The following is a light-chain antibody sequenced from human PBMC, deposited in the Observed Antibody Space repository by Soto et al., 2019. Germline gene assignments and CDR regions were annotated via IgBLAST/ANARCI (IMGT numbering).Light chain of an antibody. CDR3: GSWDSSMSAYV. Sequence: QSVLTQPPSVSADPGQKVTISCSGSSSNIGGNSVSWYQQLPGLAPTLLIYDDNKRPSGIPDRFSGSKSGTSATLGITGFQTGDEADYYCGSWDSSMSAYVFGTGTKVTVL. CDR1: SSNIGGNS. J-gene: IGLJ1*01. V-gene: IGLV1-51*01. CDR2: DDN.